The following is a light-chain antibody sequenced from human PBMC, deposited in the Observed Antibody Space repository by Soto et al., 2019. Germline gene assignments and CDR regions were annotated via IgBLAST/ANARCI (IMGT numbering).Light chain of an antibody. CDR1: QSISSW. Sequence: EIQVSQSPSTLSASLGDRVTITCGASQSISSWLAWYQQKQGKAPKLLIYKASSLESGVPSRFSGSGSGTEFNLTISSVQTDDFATYYCQQYKSYPLTFGGGTKVDIK. CDR2: KAS. J-gene: IGKJ4*01. CDR3: QQYKSYPLT. V-gene: IGKV1-5*03.